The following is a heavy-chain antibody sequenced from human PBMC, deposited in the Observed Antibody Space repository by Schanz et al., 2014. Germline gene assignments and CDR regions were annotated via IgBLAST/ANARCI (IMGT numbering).Heavy chain of an antibody. V-gene: IGHV3-30*04. CDR1: GFTFSSYP. CDR2: ISYDGINK. J-gene: IGHJ5*02. D-gene: IGHD1-26*01. Sequence: QVHLVESGGGVVQPGRSLRLSCAASGFTFSSYPMHWVRQAPGKGLEWVALISYDGINKYYADSVKGRFTISRDNSKNTLYLQMNSLRADDTAVYYCAKELYSGSHYGWFDPWGQGTLVTVSS. CDR3: AKELYSGSHYGWFDP.